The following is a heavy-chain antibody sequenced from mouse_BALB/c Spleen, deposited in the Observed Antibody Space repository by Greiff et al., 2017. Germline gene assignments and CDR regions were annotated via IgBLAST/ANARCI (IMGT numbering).Heavy chain of an antibody. CDR3: ARDYYGSSPAWFAY. CDR2: ISSGGST. CDR1: GFTFSSYA. V-gene: IGHV5-6-5*01. J-gene: IGHJ3*01. Sequence: EVHLVESGGGLVKPGGSLKLSCAASGFTFSSYAMSWVRQTPEKRLEWVASISSGGSTYYPDSVKGRFTISRDNARNILYLQMSSLRSEDTAMYYCARDYYGSSPAWFAYWGQGTLVTVSA. D-gene: IGHD1-1*01.